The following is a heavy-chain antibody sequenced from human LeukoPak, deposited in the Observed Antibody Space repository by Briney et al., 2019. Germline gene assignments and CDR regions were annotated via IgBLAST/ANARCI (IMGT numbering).Heavy chain of an antibody. CDR1: GDSFSSGSAA. V-gene: IGHV6-1*01. J-gene: IGHJ5*02. CDR2: TYYRSTWYN. CDR3: ARRLTQYDCFDP. Sequence: SQTLSLTCAISGDSFSSGSAAWNWIRQSPSRGLEWLGRTYYRSTWYNDYAVSVRGRITVNPDTSKNQFSLHLNSVTPEDTAVYYCARRLTQYDCFDPWGQGILVTVSS. D-gene: IGHD2-2*01.